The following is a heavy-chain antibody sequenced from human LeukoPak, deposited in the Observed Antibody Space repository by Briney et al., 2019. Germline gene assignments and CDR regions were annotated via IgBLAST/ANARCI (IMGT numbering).Heavy chain of an antibody. CDR2: IRSSGRVI. CDR1: GFSFSSYS. V-gene: IGHV3-48*02. J-gene: IGHJ4*02. Sequence: GGSLGLSCAASGFSFSSYSMNWVRQAPGKGLEWVAYIRSSGRVIYYADSVRGRFTISRDDAKNSLYLQMNSLRDDDSAVYYCVRDPDALDFWGQGTPVTVSS. CDR3: VRDPDALDF.